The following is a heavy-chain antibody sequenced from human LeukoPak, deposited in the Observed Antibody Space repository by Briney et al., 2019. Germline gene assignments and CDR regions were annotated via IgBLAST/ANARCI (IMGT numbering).Heavy chain of an antibody. Sequence: PGGSLRLSCAASGFTFSSYAMSWVRQAPGKGLEWVSAISGSGGSTYYADSVKGRFTISRDNSKNTLYLQMNSLRAEDTAVYYCAKVLAGGGYYYMDVWGKGTTVTVSS. D-gene: IGHD3-3*01. CDR1: GFTFSSYA. CDR2: ISGSGGST. CDR3: AKVLAGGGYYYMDV. J-gene: IGHJ6*03. V-gene: IGHV3-23*01.